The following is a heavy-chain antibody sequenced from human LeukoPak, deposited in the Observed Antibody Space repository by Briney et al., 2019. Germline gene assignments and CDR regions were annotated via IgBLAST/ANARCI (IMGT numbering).Heavy chain of an antibody. CDR2: IHNTGGS. CDR3: ARGPTNWFGELLGNWFDP. D-gene: IGHD3-10*01. CDR1: GASINTYY. V-gene: IGHV4-59*01. J-gene: IGHJ5*02. Sequence: SETLSLTCTVSGASINTYYWNWIWQPPGKGLEWIGYIHNTGGSHSNPSPKSRVTLSLDTSRNQFSLRLTSVTAADTAVYYCARGPTNWFGELLGNWFDPWGQGILVTVSS.